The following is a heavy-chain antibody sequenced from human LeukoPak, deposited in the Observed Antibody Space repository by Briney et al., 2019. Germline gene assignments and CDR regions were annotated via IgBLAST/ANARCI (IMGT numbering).Heavy chain of an antibody. J-gene: IGHJ3*02. CDR2: IYYSGST. V-gene: IGHV4-31*02. D-gene: IGHD1-26*01. CDR3: ARGGRGAFDI. CDR1: GGSIRTGGHY. Sequence: PSQTLSLTCIDPGGSIRTGGHYWSWIRQHPGKGLERIGYIYYSGSTFYNPSLKSRVTISIDTSKNQFSLKLISVTAADTAVYYCARGGRGAFDIWGQGTKVTVSP.